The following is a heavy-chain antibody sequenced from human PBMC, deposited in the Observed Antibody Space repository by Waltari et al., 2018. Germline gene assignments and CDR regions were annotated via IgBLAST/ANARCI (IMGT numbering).Heavy chain of an antibody. CDR3: ARDPLGGAGVDFWEGYFDY. J-gene: IGHJ4*02. CDR2: ISYDGSNK. Sequence: QVQLVESGGGVVQPGRSLRLSCAASGFTFSSYAMHWVRQAPGKGLEWVAVISYDGSNKYYANSVKGRFTISRDNSKNTLYLQMNSLRAEDTAVYYCARDPLGGAGVDFWEGYFDYWGQGTLVTVSS. CDR1: GFTFSSYA. D-gene: IGHD3-3*01. V-gene: IGHV3-30-3*01.